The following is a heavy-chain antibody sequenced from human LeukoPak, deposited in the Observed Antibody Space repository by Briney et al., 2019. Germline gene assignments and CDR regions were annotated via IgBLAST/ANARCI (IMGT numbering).Heavy chain of an antibody. Sequence: PSETLSLTCAVSGYSISSGYYWGWIRQPPGKGLEWIGSIYHSGSTYYNPSLKSRVTISVDTSKNQFSLKLGSVTAPDTAVYYCARLLHYDFWSGYQYYFDYWGQGTLVTVSS. CDR1: GYSISSGYY. J-gene: IGHJ4*02. V-gene: IGHV4-38-2*01. CDR2: IYHSGST. D-gene: IGHD3-3*01. CDR3: ARLLHYDFWSGYQYYFDY.